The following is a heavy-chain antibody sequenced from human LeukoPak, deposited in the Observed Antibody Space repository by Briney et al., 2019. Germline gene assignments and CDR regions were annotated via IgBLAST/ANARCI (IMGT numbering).Heavy chain of an antibody. D-gene: IGHD6-19*01. CDR1: GYTFTGYY. Sequence: ASVNVSCKASGYTFTGYYMHWVRQAPGQGLAWMGWINPNSGGTNYAQKFQGRVTMTRDTSISTAYMELSRLRSDDTAVYYCARDRRTIGPYSSGWFGWFDPWGQGTLVTVSS. J-gene: IGHJ5*02. CDR2: INPNSGGT. V-gene: IGHV1-2*02. CDR3: ARDRRTIGPYSSGWFGWFDP.